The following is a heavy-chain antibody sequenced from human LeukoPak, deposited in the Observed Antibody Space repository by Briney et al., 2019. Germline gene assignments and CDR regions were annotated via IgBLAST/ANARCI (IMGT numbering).Heavy chain of an antibody. J-gene: IGHJ4*02. D-gene: IGHD6-19*01. CDR2: ISGSGGST. V-gene: IGHV3-23*01. CDR3: AKMPVSYSSGWSTFDY. CDR1: GFTFSSYA. Sequence: GSLRLSCAASGFTFSSYAMSWVPQAPGKGLEWVSAISGSGGSTYYADSVKGRFTISRDNSKNTLYLQMNSLRAEDTAVYYCAKMPVSYSSGWSTFDYWGQGNLVTVSS.